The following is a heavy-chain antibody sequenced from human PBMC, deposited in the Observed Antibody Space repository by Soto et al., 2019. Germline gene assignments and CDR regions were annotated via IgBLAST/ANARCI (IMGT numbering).Heavy chain of an antibody. V-gene: IGHV2-5*02. Sequence: QITLKESGPPLVKPTQTLTLTCTFSGFSLSTSGVGVGWIRQPPGKALEWLALIYWDDDKRYSLSLKNRLTIXXDTSKNQVILTMTNMDPVDTATYYCARTATGDLDYWSQGTLVTVSS. CDR1: GFSLSTSGVG. CDR2: IYWDDDK. J-gene: IGHJ4*02. CDR3: ARTATGDLDY. D-gene: IGHD1-26*01.